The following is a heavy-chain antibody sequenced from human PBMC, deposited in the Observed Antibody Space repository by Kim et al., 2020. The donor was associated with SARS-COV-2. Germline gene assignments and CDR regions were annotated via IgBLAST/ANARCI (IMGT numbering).Heavy chain of an antibody. CDR2: ITANGGQA. CDR3: AKNDH. CDR1: GFTFSSIL. J-gene: IGHJ5*02. V-gene: IGHV3-23*01. Sequence: GGSLRLSCAASGFTFSSILMSWFRQAPGRGLEWVASITANGGQAFYADSVKGRFTISRDNSRNTPYLQMNSLRAEDTAMYFCAKNDHWCQGILVTISS.